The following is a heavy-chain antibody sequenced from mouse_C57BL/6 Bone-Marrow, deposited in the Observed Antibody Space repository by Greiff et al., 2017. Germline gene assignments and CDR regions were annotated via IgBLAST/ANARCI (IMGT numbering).Heavy chain of an antibody. D-gene: IGHD1-1*01. Sequence: QVQLQQPGAELVKPGASVKLSCKASGYTFTSYWMQWVKQRPGQGLEWIGEIDPSDSYTNYNQKLKGKATLTVDTASSTAYMQLSSLTSEDSAVYYCARPRYHWYFDVWGTGTTVTVSS. CDR3: ARPRYHWYFDV. CDR1: GYTFTSYW. J-gene: IGHJ1*03. V-gene: IGHV1-50*01. CDR2: IDPSDSYT.